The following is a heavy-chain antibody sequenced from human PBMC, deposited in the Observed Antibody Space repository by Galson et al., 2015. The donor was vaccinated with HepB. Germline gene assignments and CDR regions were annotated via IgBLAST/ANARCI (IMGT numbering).Heavy chain of an antibody. Sequence: SLRLSCAASGFTFSSYAMHWVRQAPGKGLEWVAVISYDGSNKYYADSVKGRFTISRDNSKNTLYLQMNSLRAEDTAVYYCARDGYGSGKSSMSPLGRAYYFDYWGQGTLVTVSS. CDR2: ISYDGSNK. CDR1: GFTFSSYA. D-gene: IGHD3-10*01. J-gene: IGHJ4*02. V-gene: IGHV3-30-3*01. CDR3: ARDGYGSGKSSMSPLGRAYYFDY.